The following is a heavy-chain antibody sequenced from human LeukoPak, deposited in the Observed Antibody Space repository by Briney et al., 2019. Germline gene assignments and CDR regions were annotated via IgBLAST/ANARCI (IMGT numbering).Heavy chain of an antibody. CDR3: ARLNWIYKSLGY. D-gene: IGHD1-7*01. Sequence: SETLSLTCTVSGGSISSSSYYWGWIRQPPGKGLEWIGSFYYSGSTYYNPSLKSRVTISVDTSKNQFSLKLSSVTAADTAVYYCARLNWIYKSLGYWGHGTLVIVSS. CDR2: FYYSGST. CDR1: GGSISSSSYY. V-gene: IGHV4-39*01. J-gene: IGHJ4*01.